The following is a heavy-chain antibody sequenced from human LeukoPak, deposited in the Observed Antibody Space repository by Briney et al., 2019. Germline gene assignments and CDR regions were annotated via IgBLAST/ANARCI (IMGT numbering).Heavy chain of an antibody. CDR1: GGSIRSLGYS. J-gene: IGHJ5*02. Sequence: SETLSLTCSVSGGSIRSLGYSWGWIRQPPGKGLEWIASMYYTGTTYYNPSLKSRVTMSVDTSKNQFPLNLTSVTAADTAVFYCARSVSAYAGRGWFDPWGQGTLVTVSS. D-gene: IGHD5-12*01. CDR3: ARSVSAYAGRGWFDP. V-gene: IGHV4-39*06. CDR2: MYYTGTT.